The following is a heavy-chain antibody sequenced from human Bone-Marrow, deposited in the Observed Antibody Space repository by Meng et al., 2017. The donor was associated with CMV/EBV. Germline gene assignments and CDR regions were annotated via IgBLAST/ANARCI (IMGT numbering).Heavy chain of an antibody. Sequence: ASVKVSCKASGYTFTRYYMHWVRQAPGQGLEWMGRFIPMFNITGFAQRFQGRVSITADTSTSPDYMELSRLTSEDTAVYFCARGLRYFDWLSPPDYYYGIDVWGQGTPVTVSS. V-gene: IGHV1-46*01. J-gene: IGHJ6*02. CDR2: FIPMFNIT. CDR3: ARGLRYFDWLSPPDYYYGIDV. D-gene: IGHD3-9*01. CDR1: GYTFTRYY.